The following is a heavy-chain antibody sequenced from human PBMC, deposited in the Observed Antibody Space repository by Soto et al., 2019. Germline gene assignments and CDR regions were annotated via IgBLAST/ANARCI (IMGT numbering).Heavy chain of an antibody. J-gene: IGHJ4*02. CDR3: AREIPTTGPNFDY. CDR2: ISNDGSQT. V-gene: IGHV3-23*01. Sequence: EVQLLDSGGGLVQPGGSLRLSCAASEFTFSNYPMTWVRQTPGEGLDWVATISNDGSQTYYADSVKGRFTISRDNSKNPLYLQMNSLRVEDTAIYYCAREIPTTGPNFDYWGQGTLVTVSS. D-gene: IGHD1-1*01. CDR1: EFTFSNYP.